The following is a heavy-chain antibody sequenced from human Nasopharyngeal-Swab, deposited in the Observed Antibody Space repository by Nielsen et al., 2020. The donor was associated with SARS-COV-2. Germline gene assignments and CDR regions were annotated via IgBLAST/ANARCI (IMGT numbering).Heavy chain of an antibody. CDR2: IYSGGST. Sequence: GESLKISCAASGFTVSSNYMSWVRQAPGKGLEWVSVIYSGGSTYYADSVKGRFTISRDSSKNTVYLQMNSLRAEDTAVYYCAKDSSSIVVLSNIVFDSWGQGTLVTVSS. V-gene: IGHV3-66*01. CDR3: AKDSSSIVVLSNIVFDS. J-gene: IGHJ4*02. CDR1: GFTVSSNY. D-gene: IGHD2-21*01.